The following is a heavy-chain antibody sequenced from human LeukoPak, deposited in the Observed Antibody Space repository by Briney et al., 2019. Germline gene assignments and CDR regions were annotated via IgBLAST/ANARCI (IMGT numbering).Heavy chain of an antibody. J-gene: IGHJ4*02. V-gene: IGHV3-74*01. Sequence: GGSLRLSCAASGWMHWVRQAPGKGLVWVSGINNGGTGTYYADSVKGRFTISRDNAKNTVYLQMNSLSAEDTAVYYCASVFDSWGQGFLVTVSS. CDR1: GW. CDR2: INNGGTGT. CDR3: ASVFDS.